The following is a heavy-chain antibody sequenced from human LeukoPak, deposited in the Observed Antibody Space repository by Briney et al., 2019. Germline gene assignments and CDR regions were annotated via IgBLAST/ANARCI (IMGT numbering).Heavy chain of an antibody. V-gene: IGHV1-46*01. J-gene: IGHJ4*02. CDR1: GYTFTSYY. CDR2: IDPSGGST. Sequence: ASVKVFFKASGYTFTSYYMHWGGQAPGKGLGWMGIIDPSGGSTSYAQKFQGRVTMTRDTSTSTVYMELSSLRSEDTAVYYCARLGSYLHKYYFDYWGQGTLVTVSS. D-gene: IGHD1-26*01. CDR3: ARLGSYLHKYYFDY.